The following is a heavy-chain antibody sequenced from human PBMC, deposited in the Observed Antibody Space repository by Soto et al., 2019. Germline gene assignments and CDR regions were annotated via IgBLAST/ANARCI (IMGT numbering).Heavy chain of an antibody. V-gene: IGHV3-21*01. J-gene: IGHJ6*02. CDR1: GFTFSSYS. CDR3: ARDGSSYCSSTSCYAYYYYYGMDV. CDR2: ISSSSSYI. Sequence: PGGSLRISCAASGFTFSSYSMNWVRQAPGKGLEWVSSISSSSSYIYYADSVKGRFTISRDNAKNSLYLQMNSLRAEDTAVYYCARDGSSYCSSTSCYAYYYYYGMDVWGQGTTVTVSS. D-gene: IGHD2-2*01.